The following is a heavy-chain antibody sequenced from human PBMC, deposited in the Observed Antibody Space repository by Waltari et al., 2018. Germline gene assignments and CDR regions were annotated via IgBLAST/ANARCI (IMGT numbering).Heavy chain of an antibody. V-gene: IGHV1-69*17. CDR3: ARVSNYNILTGYSDYYYYGLDV. CDR1: GGTFSSYG. Sequence: QVELVQSGAEVKKPGSSVKVSCKASGGTFSSYGINWVRQAPGQGLEWMGGIIPIFGITNYAQKFKGRVTIIADKSTGTAYMELSSLRSEDTAVYYCARVSNYNILTGYSDYYYYGLDVWGQGTTVSVSS. D-gene: IGHD3-9*01. J-gene: IGHJ6*02. CDR2: IIPIFGIT.